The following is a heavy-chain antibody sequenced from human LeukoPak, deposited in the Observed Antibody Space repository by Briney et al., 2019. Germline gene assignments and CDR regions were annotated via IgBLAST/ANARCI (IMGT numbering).Heavy chain of an antibody. CDR2: IYYSGRT. V-gene: IGHV4-39*02. J-gene: IGHJ4*02. Sequence: KPSETLSLTCTVSGGSISSNNYYWGWIRQPPGKGLEYIGSIYYSGRTYYNPSLKSRVTISVDTSKNHFSLKLSSVTAADTAVCYCAKWGWEEKSANFDHWGQGTLVTVSS. CDR3: AKWGWEEKSANFDH. D-gene: IGHD1-26*01. CDR1: GGSISSNNYY.